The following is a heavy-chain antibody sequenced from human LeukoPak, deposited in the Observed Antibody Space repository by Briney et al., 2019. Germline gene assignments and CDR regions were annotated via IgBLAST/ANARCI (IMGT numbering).Heavy chain of an antibody. CDR2: ISAYNGNT. CDR1: GYTFTGYY. CDR3: ARDARLYYDSSGYST. D-gene: IGHD3-22*01. V-gene: IGHV1-18*04. Sequence: VASVKVSCKASGYTFTGYYMHWVRQAPGQGLEWMGWISAYNGNTNYAQKLQGRVTMTTDTSTSTAYMELRSLRSDDTAVYYCARDARLYYDSSGYSTWGQGTLVTVSS. J-gene: IGHJ5*02.